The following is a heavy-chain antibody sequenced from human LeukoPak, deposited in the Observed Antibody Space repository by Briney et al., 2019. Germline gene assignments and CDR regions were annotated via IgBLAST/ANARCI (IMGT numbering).Heavy chain of an antibody. J-gene: IGHJ4*02. CDR1: GGTFSSYA. CDR3: ARGDGYNYNFDY. D-gene: IGHD5-24*01. CDR2: IIPIFGTA. V-gene: IGHV1-69*05. Sequence: SVKVSCKASGGTFSSYAISWVRQAPGQGLEWMGGIIPIFGTANYAQRFQGRVTITTDESTSTAYMELSSLRSEDTAVYYCARGDGYNYNFDYWGQGTLVTVSS.